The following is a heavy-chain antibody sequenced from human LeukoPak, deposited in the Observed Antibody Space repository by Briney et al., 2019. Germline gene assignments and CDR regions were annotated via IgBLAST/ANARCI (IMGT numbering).Heavy chain of an antibody. D-gene: IGHD6-19*01. J-gene: IGHJ4*02. V-gene: IGHV3-21*01. Sequence: GGSLRLSCAASGFTFSSYSMNWVRHARGKGLEGVSSISSSNSYIYNADSVKGRFTISRDNAKNSLYLQMNSLRAEDTAVYYCARDQGLLVVAGRFGYWGQGTLVTVSS. CDR3: ARDQGLLVVAGRFGY. CDR1: GFTFSSYS. CDR2: ISSSNSYI.